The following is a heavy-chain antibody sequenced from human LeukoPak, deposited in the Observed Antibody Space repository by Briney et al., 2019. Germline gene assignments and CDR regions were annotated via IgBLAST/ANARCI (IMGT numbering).Heavy chain of an antibody. V-gene: IGHV4-34*01. CDR1: GGSLSGYE. Sequence: SETLSLTCAVYGGSLSGYEWSWIRRSAGKGLEWVGDINHSGTTNYNPSLKSRVTISVDTSKHQFSLRLKSVTAADTAVYYCARTQRIAAARLYPYSGDVWGEGTTVTVSS. CDR3: ARTQRIAAARLYPYSGDV. CDR2: INHSGTT. D-gene: IGHD6-13*01. J-gene: IGHJ6*04.